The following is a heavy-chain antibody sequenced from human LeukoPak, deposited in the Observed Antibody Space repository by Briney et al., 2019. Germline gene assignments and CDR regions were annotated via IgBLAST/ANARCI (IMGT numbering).Heavy chain of an antibody. Sequence: GGSLRLSCAASGFIVSNKYMSWVRQAPGKGLEWVSVIYSGTNTYYADSVQGRFTISRDTSRNTLYLQMNSLRAEDTAVYYCTRLGPYYFYSWGQGTLVIVSS. CDR2: IYSGTNT. V-gene: IGHV3-53*01. D-gene: IGHD3-16*01. CDR1: GFIVSNKY. CDR3: TRLGPYYFYS. J-gene: IGHJ4*02.